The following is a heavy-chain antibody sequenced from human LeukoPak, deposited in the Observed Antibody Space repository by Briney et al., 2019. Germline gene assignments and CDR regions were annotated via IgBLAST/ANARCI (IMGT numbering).Heavy chain of an antibody. D-gene: IGHD3-22*01. CDR3: ARDIHYYDSSGSPINWFDP. CDR1: GYTFTSYG. V-gene: IGHV1-18*01. Sequence: ASVKVSCKASGYTFTSYGISWVRQAPAQGLEWMGWISAYNGNTNYAQKLQGRVTMTTDTSTSPAYLELRSLRSDDTGVYYCARDIHYYDSSGSPINWFDPWGQGTLVTVSS. J-gene: IGHJ5*02. CDR2: ISAYNGNT.